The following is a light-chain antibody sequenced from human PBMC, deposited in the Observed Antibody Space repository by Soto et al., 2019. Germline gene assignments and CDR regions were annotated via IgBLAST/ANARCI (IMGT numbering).Light chain of an antibody. CDR2: EVS. J-gene: IGLJ2*01. CDR3: LSYTSSYTVV. V-gene: IGLV2-14*01. Sequence: QSALTQPASVSGSPGQSITISCTGSSSDVGTQNYVSWYQQHPDKAPKLMIYEVSDRPSGVSNRFSGSMSGNTASLTISGVQAEDEADYYCLSYTSSYTVVFGGGTKLTVL. CDR1: SSDVGTQNY.